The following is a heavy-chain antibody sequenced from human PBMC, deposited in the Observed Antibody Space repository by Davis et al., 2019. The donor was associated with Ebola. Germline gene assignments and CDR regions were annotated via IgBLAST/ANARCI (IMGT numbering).Heavy chain of an antibody. D-gene: IGHD6-19*01. J-gene: IGHJ4*02. CDR2: IYSGGST. CDR1: GFTVSSNY. Sequence: GESLKISCAASGFTVSSNYMSWVHQAPGKGLEWVSVIYSGGSTYYADSVKGRFTISRHNSKNTLYLQMNSLRAEDTAVYYCASLDSSGWGLDYWGQGTLVTVSS. V-gene: IGHV3-53*04. CDR3: ASLDSSGWGLDY.